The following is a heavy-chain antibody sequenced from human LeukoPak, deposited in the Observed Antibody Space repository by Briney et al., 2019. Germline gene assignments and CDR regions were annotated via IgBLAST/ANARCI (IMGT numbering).Heavy chain of an antibody. Sequence: GGSLRLSCTASGFPFGGYAMSWVRQAPGKGLEWVSGNSGSGGSTNYADSVKGRFTISRDNSKNTLYLQMNSLRAEDTAVYYCASHRGYSYGYYFDNWGQGTLVTVSS. V-gene: IGHV3-23*01. J-gene: IGHJ4*02. CDR3: ASHRGYSYGYYFDN. CDR1: GFPFGGYA. D-gene: IGHD5-18*01. CDR2: NSGSGGST.